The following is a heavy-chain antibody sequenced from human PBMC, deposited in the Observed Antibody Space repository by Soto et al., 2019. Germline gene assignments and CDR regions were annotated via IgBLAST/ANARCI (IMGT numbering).Heavy chain of an antibody. Sequence: EVQLLESGGGSVQPGGSLRLSCAASGFTFNNYAMHWVRRPPGKGLEWVSSISHSGGTTYYADSVKGRFSISRDTLAGTRYLQMNSLRAEDTALYYCAKARGQNRNFDYWGQGTLVTVSP. CDR3: AKARGQNRNFDY. D-gene: IGHD3-10*01. V-gene: IGHV3-23*01. J-gene: IGHJ4*02. CDR1: GFTFNNYA. CDR2: ISHSGGTT.